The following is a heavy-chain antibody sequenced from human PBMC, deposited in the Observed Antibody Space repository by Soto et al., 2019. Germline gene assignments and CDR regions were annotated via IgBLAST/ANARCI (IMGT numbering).Heavy chain of an antibody. J-gene: IGHJ6*02. CDR2: ISAYNGNT. D-gene: IGHD2-2*01. CDR3: ARDSRLFVVVPAGQTYYYYGMDV. CDR1: GSTFSKYG. Sequence: QAQLVQSGAEVKKSGASVKVSCKASGSTFSKYGISWVRQAPGQGLEWMGWISAYNGNTNYAPKLQGRLTMTTDTSTSTAYRERRSLRSDDTAVYYCARDSRLFVVVPAGQTYYYYGMDVWGQGTTVTVSS. V-gene: IGHV1-18*04.